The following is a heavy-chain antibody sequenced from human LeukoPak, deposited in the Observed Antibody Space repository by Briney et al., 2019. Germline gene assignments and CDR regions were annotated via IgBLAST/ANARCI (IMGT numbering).Heavy chain of an antibody. J-gene: IGHJ6*03. D-gene: IGHD6-13*01. Sequence: GSSVKVSCKASGGTFSSYAISWVRQAPGQGLEWMGGIIPIFGTANYAQKFQGRVTITTDESTSTAYMELSSLRSEDTAVYYCARGSSISNSSWYFSYKDYYYYMDVWGKGTTVTVSS. V-gene: IGHV1-69*05. CDR2: IIPIFGTA. CDR1: GGTFSSYA. CDR3: ARGSSISNSSWYFSYKDYYYYMDV.